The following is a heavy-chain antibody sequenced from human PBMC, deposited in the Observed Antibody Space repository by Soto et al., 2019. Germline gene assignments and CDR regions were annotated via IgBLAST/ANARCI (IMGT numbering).Heavy chain of an antibody. CDR3: EGRDDPFHG. J-gene: IGHJ3*01. Sequence: QVQLVESGGGVVQPGTSLRLSCVATGFTFSDYGIHWVRQAPGRGLEWVAVIWHDGSQKYLADSVRGRFTISRDTSRNTAYLQMNRLRAEDTAVYFCEGRDDPFHGRGQGTIVTVSS. V-gene: IGHV3-33*01. CDR2: IWHDGSQK. CDR1: GFTFSDYG.